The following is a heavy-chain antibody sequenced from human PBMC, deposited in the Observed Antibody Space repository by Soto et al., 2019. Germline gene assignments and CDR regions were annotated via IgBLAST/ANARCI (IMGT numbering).Heavy chain of an antibody. CDR3: ARFYASGSYPYDY. Sequence: ASVKVSCKASGYTFTTYGISWVRQAPGQGLEWMGWISAYNGSTNYAQNLQGRVTMTTDTSTSTAYMELRSLGSDDTAVYYCARFYASGSYPYDYWGQGTLVTVSS. J-gene: IGHJ4*02. CDR2: ISAYNGST. V-gene: IGHV1-18*01. D-gene: IGHD3-10*01. CDR1: GYTFTTYG.